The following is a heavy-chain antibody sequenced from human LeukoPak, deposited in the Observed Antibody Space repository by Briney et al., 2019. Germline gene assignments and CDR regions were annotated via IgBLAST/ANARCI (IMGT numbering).Heavy chain of an antibody. CDR3: ARESSGSGWYHDAFDI. CDR2: IKQDGSEK. J-gene: IGHJ3*02. Sequence: EGSLRLSCAASGFTFSSYWMSWVRQAPGKGLEWVANIKQDGSEKYYVDSVKGRLTISRDNAKNSLYLQMNSLRAEDTAVYYCARESSGSGWYHDAFDIWGQGTMVTVSS. D-gene: IGHD6-19*01. V-gene: IGHV3-7*01. CDR1: GFTFSSYW.